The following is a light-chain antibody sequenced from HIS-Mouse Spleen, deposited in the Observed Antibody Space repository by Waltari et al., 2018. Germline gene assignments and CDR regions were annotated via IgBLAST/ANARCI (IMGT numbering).Light chain of an antibody. V-gene: IGKV4-1*01. CDR3: QQYYSTPYT. CDR1: TSVLYSSNNKNY. J-gene: IGKJ2*01. Sequence: DIVMTQSPDSLAVSLGERATINCTSSTSVLYSSNNKNYLAWYQQKPGQPPKLLIYWASTRESGVPDRFSGSGSGTDFTLTISSLQAEDVAVYYCQQYYSTPYTFGQGTKLEIK. CDR2: WAS.